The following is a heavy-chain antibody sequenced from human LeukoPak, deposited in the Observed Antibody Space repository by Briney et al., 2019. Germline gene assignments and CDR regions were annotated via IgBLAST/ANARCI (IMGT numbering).Heavy chain of an antibody. Sequence: GGSLRLSCAASGFTFDDYAMHWVRQAPGKGLEWVSGISWNSGSIGYADSVKGRFTISRDNAKNSLYLQMNSLRAEDTALYYCAKDVAVDTAMVPYYFDYWGQGTLVTVSS. CDR1: GFTFDDYA. D-gene: IGHD5-18*01. V-gene: IGHV3-9*01. J-gene: IGHJ4*02. CDR2: ISWNSGSI. CDR3: AKDVAVDTAMVPYYFDY.